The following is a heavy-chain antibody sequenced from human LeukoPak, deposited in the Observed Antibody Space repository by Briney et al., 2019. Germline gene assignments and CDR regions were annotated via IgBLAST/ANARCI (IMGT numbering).Heavy chain of an antibody. V-gene: IGHV1-69*13. CDR3: AFVCSSTTCSLDY. Sequence: GASVKVSCKASGGTFSSYAISWVRQAPGQGLEWMGGIIPIFGTANYAQKFQGRVTITADESTSTAYMELSRLRSDDTAVYYCAFVCSSTTCSLDYWDQGTLVTVSS. CDR1: GGTFSSYA. D-gene: IGHD2-2*01. J-gene: IGHJ4*02. CDR2: IIPIFGTA.